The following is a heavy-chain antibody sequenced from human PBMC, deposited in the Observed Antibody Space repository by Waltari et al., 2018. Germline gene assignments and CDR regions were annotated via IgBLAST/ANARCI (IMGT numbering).Heavy chain of an antibody. CDR2: INHSRST. CDR1: GGSFSGYY. V-gene: IGHV4-34*01. J-gene: IGHJ4*02. Sequence: QVQLQQWGAGLLKPSETLSLTCAVYGGSFSGYYWSWIRPPPGKGLEWIGEINHSRSTNYNPSLKSRVTISVDTSKNQFSLKLSSVTAADTAVYYCARIRKYYYGSGYFDYWGQGTLVTVSS. D-gene: IGHD3-10*01. CDR3: ARIRKYYYGSGYFDY.